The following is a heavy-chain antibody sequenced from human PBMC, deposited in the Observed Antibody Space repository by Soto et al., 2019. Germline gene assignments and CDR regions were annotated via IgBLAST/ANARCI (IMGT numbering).Heavy chain of an antibody. CDR2: ISGYNGNT. J-gene: IGHJ4*02. V-gene: IGHV1-18*01. CDR3: ARDGRNGGYLDY. D-gene: IGHD2-8*01. Sequence: QVQLVQSGAEVKKPGASVKVSCKASGYTFTSYGISWVRQAPGQGLEWMGWISGYNGNTNYAQKFQGRVTMTTDTSTGTAYIELRSPRSDDTAVYYCARDGRNGGYLDYWGQGTLVTVSS. CDR1: GYTFTSYG.